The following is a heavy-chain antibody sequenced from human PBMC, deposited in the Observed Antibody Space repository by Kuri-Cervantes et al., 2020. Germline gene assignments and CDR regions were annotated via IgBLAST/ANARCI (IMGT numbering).Heavy chain of an antibody. CDR1: GFTFDDYA. CDR3: ARAGLRYFDWLAIGSAFDI. Sequence: GESLKISCAASGFTFDDYAMHWVRQAPGKGLVWVSRINSDGSSTSYADSVKGRFTISRDNAKNTLYLQMNSLRAEDTAVYYCARAGLRYFDWLAIGSAFDIWGQGTMVTVSS. CDR2: INSDGSST. D-gene: IGHD3-9*01. J-gene: IGHJ3*02. V-gene: IGHV3-74*01.